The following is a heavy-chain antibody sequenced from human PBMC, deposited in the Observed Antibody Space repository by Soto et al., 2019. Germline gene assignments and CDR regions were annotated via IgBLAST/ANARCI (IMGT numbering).Heavy chain of an antibody. Sequence: PSETLSLTCTVSGGSISSYDCSWIRQPPWKGLEWIGYIYYSGITNYNPSLKSRVTISVDTSKNQFSLKLSSVTAADTAVYYCAIDWRGGYCSGGSRYSDYYYGMDVLGQGTTVTVSS. D-gene: IGHD2-15*01. V-gene: IGHV4-59*01. CDR1: GGSISSYD. J-gene: IGHJ6*02. CDR2: IYYSGIT. CDR3: AIDWRGGYCSGGSRYSDYYYGMDV.